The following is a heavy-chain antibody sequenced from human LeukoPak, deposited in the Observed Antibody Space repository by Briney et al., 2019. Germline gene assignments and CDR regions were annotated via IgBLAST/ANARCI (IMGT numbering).Heavy chain of an antibody. J-gene: IGHJ4*02. Sequence: PGGSLRLSCAASGFTFSSYWMSWVRQAPGKGLEWVANIKQDGSEKYYVDSVKGRFTISRDNAKNSLYLQMNSLRAEDTAVYYCASFYDFWSGSSDFWGQGTLVTVSS. V-gene: IGHV3-7*01. CDR2: IKQDGSEK. D-gene: IGHD3-3*01. CDR3: ASFYDFWSGSSDF. CDR1: GFTFSSYW.